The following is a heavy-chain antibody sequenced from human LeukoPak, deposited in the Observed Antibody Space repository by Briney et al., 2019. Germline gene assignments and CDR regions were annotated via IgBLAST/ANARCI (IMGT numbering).Heavy chain of an antibody. V-gene: IGHV4-4*07. D-gene: IGHD6-6*01. J-gene: IGHJ3*02. CDR1: GGSISSYY. CDR2: IYTSGST. CDR3: ARDLASSIAALGDAFDI. Sequence: SETLSLTCTVSGGSISSYYWSWIRQPAGKGLEWIGRIYTSGSTNYNPSLKSRVTMSVDTSKNQFSLKLSSVTAADTAVYYCARDLASSIAALGDAFDIWGQGTMVTVSS.